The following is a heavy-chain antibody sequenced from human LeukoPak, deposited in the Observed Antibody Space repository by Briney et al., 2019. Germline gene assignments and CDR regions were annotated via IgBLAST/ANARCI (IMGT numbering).Heavy chain of an antibody. J-gene: IGHJ5*02. V-gene: IGHV3-21*01. D-gene: IGHD3-10*01. CDR3: ARDSMVRGVITNIDWFDP. CDR2: ISSSSSYI. Sequence: GGSLRLSCAASGFTFSSYSMNWVRQAPGKGLEWVSSISSSSSYIYYADSVKGRFTISRDNAKNPLYLQMNSLRAEDTAVYYCARDSMVRGVITNIDWFDPWGQGTLVTVSS. CDR1: GFTFSSYS.